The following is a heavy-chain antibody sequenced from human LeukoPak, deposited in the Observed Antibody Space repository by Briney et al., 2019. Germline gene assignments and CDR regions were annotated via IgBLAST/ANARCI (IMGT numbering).Heavy chain of an antibody. CDR2: IYYYSGST. CDR3: ASGSPFCGLDF. J-gene: IGHJ6*02. D-gene: IGHD6-25*01. V-gene: IGHV4-39*07. Sequence: RTSETLFLTCTVSGGSVSTRSYYWSWLRQPPGNGLEWIGSIYYYSGSTYYNPSLKSRVTISLDTSKNQFSLKLSSVTAADTAVYYCASGSPFCGLDFWGQGTTVTVSS. CDR1: GGSVSTRSYY.